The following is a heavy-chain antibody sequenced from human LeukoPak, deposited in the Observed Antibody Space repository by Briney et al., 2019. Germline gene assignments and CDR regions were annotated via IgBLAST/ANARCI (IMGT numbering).Heavy chain of an antibody. CDR3: AKERLGATTPNPDY. J-gene: IGHJ4*02. V-gene: IGHV3-30*18. Sequence: QAGGSLRLSCAASGFTFSSYAMTWVRQAPGKGLEWVAVISSDGSDKYYTDSVKGRFTISRDNSKNTLYLQMSSLRADDTALYYCAKERLGATTPNPDYWGQGTLVTVSS. CDR1: GFTFSSYA. D-gene: IGHD1-26*01. CDR2: ISSDGSDK.